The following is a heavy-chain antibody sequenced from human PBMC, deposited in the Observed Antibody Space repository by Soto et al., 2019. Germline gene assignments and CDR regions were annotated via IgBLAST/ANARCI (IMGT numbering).Heavy chain of an antibody. CDR1: GASITGSSY. D-gene: IGHD2-8*02. Sequence: SETLSLTCTVSGASITGSSYWSWIRQPAGKGLEWIGRFSLSGTTNYNPSLRSRVTMSADVSKNQFSLRLTSVTAADTALYYCATGMTPPGAPAWYYFDSWGQGTLVTVSS. CDR3: ATGMTPPGAPAWYYFDS. J-gene: IGHJ4*02. V-gene: IGHV4-4*07. CDR2: FSLSGTT.